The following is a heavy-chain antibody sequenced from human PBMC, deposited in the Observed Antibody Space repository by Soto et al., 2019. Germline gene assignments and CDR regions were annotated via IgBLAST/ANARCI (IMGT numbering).Heavy chain of an antibody. CDR2: INHSGSS. CDR1: GGSFSGYY. J-gene: IGHJ6*02. V-gene: IGHV4-34*01. D-gene: IGHD6-13*01. CDR3: ATTAAATYYYYYYGMDV. Sequence: QVQLQQWGAGLLKPSETLSLTCAVYGGSFSGYYWSWIRQPPGKGLEWIGEINHSGSSNYNPSLKSRVIISVDTSKNQFSLKLSPVTAADTAVYYCATTAAATYYYYYYGMDVWGQGTTVTVSS.